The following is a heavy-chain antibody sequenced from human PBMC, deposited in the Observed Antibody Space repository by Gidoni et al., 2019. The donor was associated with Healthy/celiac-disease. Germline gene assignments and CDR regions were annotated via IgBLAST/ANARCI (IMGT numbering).Heavy chain of an antibody. CDR3: ARFDYGDWGLAFDI. CDR2: INPNSGGT. V-gene: IGHV1-2*02. Sequence: QVQLVQSGAEVQKPGASVKVSCTASGYTFTGYYMHWVRQAPGQGLEWMGWINPNSGGTNYAQKVQGRVTMTRDTSISTAYMELSRLRSDDTAVYYCARFDYGDWGLAFDIWGQGTMVTVSS. D-gene: IGHD4-17*01. CDR1: GYTFTGYY. J-gene: IGHJ3*02.